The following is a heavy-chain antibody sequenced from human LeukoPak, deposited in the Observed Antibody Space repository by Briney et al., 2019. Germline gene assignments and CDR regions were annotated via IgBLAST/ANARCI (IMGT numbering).Heavy chain of an antibody. J-gene: IGHJ4*02. CDR3: ATALFSTVVTPTGTQIDY. D-gene: IGHD4-23*01. Sequence: SVKVSCKASGGTFSSYAISWVRQAPGQGLEWMGGIIPIFGTANYAQKFQGRVTITADESTSTAYMELSSLRSEDTAVYYCATALFSTVVTPTGTQIDYWGQGTLVTVSS. CDR1: GGTFSSYA. V-gene: IGHV1-69*01. CDR2: IIPIFGTA.